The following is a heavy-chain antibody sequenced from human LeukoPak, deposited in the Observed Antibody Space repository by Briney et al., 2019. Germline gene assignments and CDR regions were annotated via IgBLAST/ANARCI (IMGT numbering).Heavy chain of an antibody. Sequence: GRSLRLSCAASGFTFSSYGMHWVRQAPGKGLEWVAVISYDGSNKYYADSVKGRFTISRDNSKNTLYLQMNSLRAEDTAVYYCAKDRGYCSGGSCYIFDYWGQGTLVTVSS. J-gene: IGHJ4*02. CDR3: AKDRGYCSGGSCYIFDY. CDR1: GFTFSSYG. V-gene: IGHV3-30*18. D-gene: IGHD2-15*01. CDR2: ISYDGSNK.